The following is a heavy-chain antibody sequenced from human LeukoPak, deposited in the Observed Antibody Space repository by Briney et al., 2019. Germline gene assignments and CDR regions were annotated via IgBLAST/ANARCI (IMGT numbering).Heavy chain of an antibody. CDR1: GGSISSYY. Sequence: SETLSLTCTVSGGSISSYYWSWIRQPPGKGLEWIGYIYYSGSTNYNPSLKSRVTISVDTSKNQFSLKLSSVTAADTAVYYCGAAWRGCSSTSCYSGSIDYWGQGTLVTVSS. CDR2: IYYSGST. V-gene: IGHV4-59*01. J-gene: IGHJ4*02. D-gene: IGHD2-2*01. CDR3: GAAWRGCSSTSCYSGSIDY.